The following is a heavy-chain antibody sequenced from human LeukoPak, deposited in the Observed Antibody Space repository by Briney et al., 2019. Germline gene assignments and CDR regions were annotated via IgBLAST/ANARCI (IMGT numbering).Heavy chain of an antibody. CDR1: GYSFSSYW. CDR2: IYPGDSDM. D-gene: IGHD1-26*01. Sequence: GESLKISCKGSGYSFSSYWIAWVRQMPGKGLEWMGIIYPGDSDMRYSPSFEGQVTISADKSISTAYLQWSSLKASDTAMYYCVRQSGSYYPEIDYWGQGTLVTVSS. J-gene: IGHJ4*02. V-gene: IGHV5-51*01. CDR3: VRQSGSYYPEIDY.